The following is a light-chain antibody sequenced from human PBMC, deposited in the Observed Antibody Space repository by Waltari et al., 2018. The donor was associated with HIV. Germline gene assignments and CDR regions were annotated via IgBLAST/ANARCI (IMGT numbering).Light chain of an antibody. CDR1: RSNMGNKF. V-gene: IGLV1-51*01. CDR2: DTH. J-gene: IGLJ3*02. Sequence: QSVLTQPPSVSAAPGQKVTISYSGNRSNMGNKFVSWYQQFPGTAPKHLIYDTHMRPSGSPERFSGSNSGTSATLGITRLQTGDEAVYYCGTWDSSLSAGVFGGGTKVTVL. CDR3: GTWDSSLSAGV.